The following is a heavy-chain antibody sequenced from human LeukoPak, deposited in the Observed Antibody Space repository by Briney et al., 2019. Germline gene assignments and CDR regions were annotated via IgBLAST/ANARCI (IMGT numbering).Heavy chain of an antibody. CDR1: GGSISSYY. CDR3: ARPANIVVVPAARDAFDI. D-gene: IGHD2-2*01. Sequence: SETLSLTCTVSGGSISSYYWSWIRQPPGKGLEWIGYIYYSGSTNYNPSLKSRVTISVDTSKNQFSLKLSSVTAADTAVYYCARPANIVVVPAARDAFDIWGQGTMVTVSS. CDR2: IYYSGST. J-gene: IGHJ3*02. V-gene: IGHV4-59*12.